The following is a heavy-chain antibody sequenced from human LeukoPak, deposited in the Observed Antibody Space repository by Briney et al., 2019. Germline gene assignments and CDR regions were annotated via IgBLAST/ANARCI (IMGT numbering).Heavy chain of an antibody. CDR3: ARSYGSAPYYYYYMDV. Sequence: PSETLSLTCTVSGGSISSYYWSWIRQPAGKGLEWIGRIYTSGSTNYNPSLKSRVTMSVDTSKNQFSLKLSSVTAADTAVYYCARSYGSAPYYYYYMDVWGKGTTVTVSS. D-gene: IGHD3-10*01. J-gene: IGHJ6*03. CDR2: IYTSGST. CDR1: GGSISSYY. V-gene: IGHV4-4*07.